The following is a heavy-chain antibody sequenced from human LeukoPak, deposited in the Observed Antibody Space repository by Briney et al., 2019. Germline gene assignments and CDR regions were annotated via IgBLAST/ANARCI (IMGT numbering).Heavy chain of an antibody. Sequence: GGSLSLSFVGSGFTFSDAWMSWFGQVPGKGLEWVGRIKSESDGGTIDYAAPVKGRFTISRDDSRNTLYLQMNSLKTEDTAVYYCTTRRQDGWWGQGTLVTVS. CDR2: IKSESDGGTI. D-gene: IGHD2-15*01. CDR1: GFTFSDAW. J-gene: IGHJ4*02. CDR3: TTRRQDGW. V-gene: IGHV3-15*01.